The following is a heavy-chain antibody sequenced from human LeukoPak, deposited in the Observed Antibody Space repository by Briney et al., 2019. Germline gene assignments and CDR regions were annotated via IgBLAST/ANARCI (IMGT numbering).Heavy chain of an antibody. CDR2: IYYSGST. CDR1: GGSISSYY. J-gene: IGHJ6*03. CDR3: ARDLQTYPYYYMDV. Sequence: SETLSLTCTVSGGSISSYYWSWIRQPPGKGLEWIGYIYYSGSTNYNPSLKSRVTISVDTSKNQFSLKLSSVTAADTAVYYCARDLQTYPYYYMDVWGKGTTVTVSS. V-gene: IGHV4-59*12. D-gene: IGHD1-1*01.